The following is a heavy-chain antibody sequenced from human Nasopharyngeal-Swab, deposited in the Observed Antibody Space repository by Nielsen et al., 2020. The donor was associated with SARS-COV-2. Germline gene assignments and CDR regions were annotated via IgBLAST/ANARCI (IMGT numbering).Heavy chain of an antibody. CDR1: GYTFTSYG. J-gene: IGHJ4*02. D-gene: IGHD3-3*01. CDR3: ARCGYYDFWSGYSDRPFDY. CDR2: ISAYNGNT. V-gene: IGHV1-18*01. Sequence: ASVKVSCKASGYTFTSYGISWVRQAPGQGLEWMGWISAYNGNTNYAQKLQGRVTMTTDTSTSTAYMELRSLRSDDTAVYYCARCGYYDFWSGYSDRPFDYWGQGTLVTVSS.